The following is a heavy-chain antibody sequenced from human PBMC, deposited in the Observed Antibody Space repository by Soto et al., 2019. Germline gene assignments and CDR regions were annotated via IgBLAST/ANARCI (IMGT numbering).Heavy chain of an antibody. V-gene: IGHV4-34*01. CDR1: GGSFSGYY. J-gene: IGHJ6*02. D-gene: IGHD2-21*02. CDR2: INHSGST. CDR3: ARGQRYCGGDCYWRYYYGMDV. Sequence: SETLSLTCAVYGGSFSGYYLSWIRQPPGKGLEWIGEINHSGSTNYNPSLKSRVTISVDTSKNQFSLKLSSVTAADTAVYYCARGQRYCGGDCYWRYYYGMDVWGQGTTVTVSS.